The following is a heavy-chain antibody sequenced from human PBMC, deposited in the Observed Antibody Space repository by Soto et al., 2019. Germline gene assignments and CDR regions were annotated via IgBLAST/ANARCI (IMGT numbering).Heavy chain of an antibody. CDR2: INAGNGNR. D-gene: IGHD3-16*01. V-gene: IGHV1-3*01. CDR3: VRETPWGFIYLSFDP. J-gene: IGHJ5*02. CDR1: GYTFTSYA. Sequence: GASVKVSCKASGYTFTSYAMHWVRQAPGQRLEWMGWINAGNGNRKYAQKFQGRVTITRDTSATTAYMELSSLRSEDTAVYYCVRETPWGFIYLSFDPWGQGPRVTVSS.